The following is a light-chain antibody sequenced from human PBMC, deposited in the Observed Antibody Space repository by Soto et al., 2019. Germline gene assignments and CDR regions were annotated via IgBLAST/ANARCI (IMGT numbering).Light chain of an antibody. CDR3: QQRDIWPWT. V-gene: IGKV3-11*01. CDR2: DAS. Sequence: EILFTQSPATLSLSPGERATLTCWASQSVNRYLVWYQQKPGQAPRLLMYDASKRATGIPARFRGSGSGTDFTLTISSLEPEDFAVYYCQQRDIWPWTFGQGTKVDIK. CDR1: QSVNRY. J-gene: IGKJ1*01.